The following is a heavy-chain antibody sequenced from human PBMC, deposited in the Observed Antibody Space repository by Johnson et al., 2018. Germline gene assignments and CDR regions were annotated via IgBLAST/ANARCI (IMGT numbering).Heavy chain of an antibody. Sequence: VQLVESGAEVKKPGSSVKVCCKASGGTFSSNAINWVRQAPGQGLEWMGGIIPMFGSLSYAQKFQGRVTFTPDESTSTAYMDLSSLRSEDTAVYYGTRKDTFKGHYALDVWGQGTAVTVSS. CDR3: TRKDTFKGHYALDV. V-gene: IGHV1-69*01. CDR2: IIPMFGSL. CDR1: GGTFSSNA. D-gene: IGHD5-18*01. J-gene: IGHJ6*02.